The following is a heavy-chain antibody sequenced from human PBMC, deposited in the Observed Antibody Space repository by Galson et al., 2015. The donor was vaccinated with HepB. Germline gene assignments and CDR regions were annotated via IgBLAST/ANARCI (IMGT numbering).Heavy chain of an antibody. V-gene: IGHV3-23*01. CDR3: ASSVVGATNGDY. CDR1: GFTFSSYA. Sequence: SLRLSCAASGFTFSSYAMSWVRQAPGKGLEWVSAISGSGGSTYYADSVKGRFTISRDNSKNTLYLQMNSLRAEDTAVYYCASSVVGATNGDYWGQGTLVTVSS. D-gene: IGHD1-26*01. J-gene: IGHJ4*02. CDR2: ISGSGGST.